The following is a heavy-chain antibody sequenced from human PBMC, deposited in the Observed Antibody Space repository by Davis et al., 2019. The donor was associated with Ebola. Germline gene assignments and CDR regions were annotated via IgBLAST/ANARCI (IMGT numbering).Heavy chain of an antibody. J-gene: IGHJ6*04. V-gene: IGHV3-23*01. CDR2: ISGSGGST. CDR1: GFTFSSYA. CDR3: AKSGLSFGVVKYHYGMDV. D-gene: IGHD3-3*01. Sequence: GESLKISCAASGFTFSSYAMSWVRQAPGKGLEWVSAISGSGGSTYYADSVKGRFTISRDNSKNTLYLQMNSLRAEDTAVYYCAKSGLSFGVVKYHYGMDVWGKGTTVTVSS.